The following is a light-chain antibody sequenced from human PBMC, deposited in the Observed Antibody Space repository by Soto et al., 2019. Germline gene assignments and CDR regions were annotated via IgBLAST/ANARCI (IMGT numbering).Light chain of an antibody. J-gene: IGLJ3*02. CDR1: SSDVGAYNF. CDR3: ASHAGRGTVV. V-gene: IGLV2-14*01. Sequence: QSVLTQPASVSGSPGQSITISCTGTSSDVGAYNFVSWYQQHPGKAPKLMIYEVTDRPSGVSNRFSGSKSANTASLTISGLQAEDDADYYCASHAGRGTVVFGGGTKLTVL. CDR2: EVT.